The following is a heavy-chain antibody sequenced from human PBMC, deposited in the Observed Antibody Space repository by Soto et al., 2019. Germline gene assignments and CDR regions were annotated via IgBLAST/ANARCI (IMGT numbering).Heavy chain of an antibody. V-gene: IGHV3-15*07. Sequence: EVQLVESGGGLVKPGGSLRLSCAASGFTFSNAWMNWVRQAPGKGLEWVGRIKSKTDGGTTDYAAPVNGRFTISSDDSNNTLYLQMNSLKTEDTAVYYCTADIDYDILNGHTRDYWGQGSLVIVSS. CDR3: TADIDYDILNGHTRDY. D-gene: IGHD3-9*01. CDR2: IKSKTDGGTT. CDR1: GFTFSNAW. J-gene: IGHJ4*02.